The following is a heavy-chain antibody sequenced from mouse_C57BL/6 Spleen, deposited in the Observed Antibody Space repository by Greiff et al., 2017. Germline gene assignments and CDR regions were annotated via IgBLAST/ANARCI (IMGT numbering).Heavy chain of an antibody. V-gene: IGHV3-1*01. Sequence: DVQLQESGPGMVKPSQSLSLTCTVTGYSITSGYDWHWIRHFPGNKLEWMGYISYSGSTNYNPSLKSRTSLTHDTSKNHFFLKLNSVTTEDTATYYCARGGYYGYFDVWGTGTTVTVSS. D-gene: IGHD2-2*01. CDR1: GYSITSGYD. J-gene: IGHJ1*03. CDR2: ISYSGST. CDR3: ARGGYYGYFDV.